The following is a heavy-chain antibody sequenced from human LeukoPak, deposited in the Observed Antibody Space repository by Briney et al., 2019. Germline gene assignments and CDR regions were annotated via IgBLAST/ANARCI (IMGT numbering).Heavy chain of an antibody. Sequence: ASVKVSCKASGYTFTNYYMHWVRQAPGQGLEWMGIINPSGGSTTYAQKFQGRVTMTRDTSTRTVYMELSSLRSEDTAVYYCARVRGQLWDGNLVDYWGQGTLVAVSS. CDR2: INPSGGST. D-gene: IGHD5-18*01. CDR1: GYTFTNYY. CDR3: ARVRGQLWDGNLVDY. V-gene: IGHV1-46*01. J-gene: IGHJ4*02.